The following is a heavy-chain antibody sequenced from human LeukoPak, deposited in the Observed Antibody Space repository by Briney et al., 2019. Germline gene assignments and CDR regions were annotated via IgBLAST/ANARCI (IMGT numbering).Heavy chain of an antibody. CDR3: AREGLSGSYSYYFGY. D-gene: IGHD1-26*01. Sequence: SVKVSCKASGYTFTGYYMHWVRQAPGQGLEWMGWINPNSGGTNYAQKFQGRVTMTRDTSISTAYMELSRLRSDDTAVYYCAREGLSGSYSYYFGYWGQGTLVTVSS. J-gene: IGHJ4*02. CDR2: INPNSGGT. V-gene: IGHV1-2*02. CDR1: GYTFTGYY.